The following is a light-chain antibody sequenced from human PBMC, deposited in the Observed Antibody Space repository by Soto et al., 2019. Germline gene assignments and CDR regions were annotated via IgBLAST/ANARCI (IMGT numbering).Light chain of an antibody. V-gene: IGKV3-20*01. J-gene: IGKJ1*01. CDR3: QRNRCSPTWT. CDR1: QSISSNY. Sequence: EIVLTQSPGTLSLSPGERATLSCRASQSISSNYLAWYQQKPGQAPRLLIYGASSRATGIPDRFSGSGSGSDLTLTTSRLEPEDFAVDYCQRNRCSPTWTFGQGTKVEVK. CDR2: GAS.